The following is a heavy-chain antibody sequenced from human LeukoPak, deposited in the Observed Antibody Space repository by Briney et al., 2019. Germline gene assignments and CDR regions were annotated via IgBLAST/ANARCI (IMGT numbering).Heavy chain of an antibody. CDR3: ARDLGGYFDY. V-gene: IGHV3-66*01. CDR1: GFTVSSNY. Sequence: GGSLRLSGAASGFTVSSNYMSWVRQAPGKGLEWVSVIYSGGSTYYADSVKGRFTISRDNPKNTLYLQMNSLRAEDTAVYYCARDLGGYFDYWGQGTLVTVSS. J-gene: IGHJ4*02. D-gene: IGHD3-16*01. CDR2: IYSGGST.